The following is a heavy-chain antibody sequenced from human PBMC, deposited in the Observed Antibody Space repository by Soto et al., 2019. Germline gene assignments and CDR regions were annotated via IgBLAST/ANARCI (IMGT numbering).Heavy chain of an antibody. CDR2: IYPGDSDT. V-gene: IGHV5-51*01. CDR1: GYSFTSYW. D-gene: IGHD1-26*01. Sequence: GESLKISCKGSGYSFTSYWIGWVRQMPGKGLEWVGIIYPGDSDTRYSPSFQGQVTISADKSISTAYLQWSSLKASDTAMYYCARIPSSGSYLDWFEPWGQGTLVTVSS. J-gene: IGHJ5*02. CDR3: ARIPSSGSYLDWFEP.